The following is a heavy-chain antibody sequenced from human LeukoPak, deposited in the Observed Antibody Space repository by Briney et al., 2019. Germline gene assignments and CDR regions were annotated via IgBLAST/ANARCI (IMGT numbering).Heavy chain of an antibody. Sequence: GASVKVSCKASGYTFTGYYMHWVRQAPGQGLEWMGWINPNSGGTNYAQKFRGRVTMTRDTSISTAYMELSRLRSDDTAVYYCASSQYCSSTSCYREIYFYMDVWGKGTTVTVSS. CDR2: INPNSGGT. J-gene: IGHJ6*03. CDR1: GYTFTGYY. D-gene: IGHD2-2*02. V-gene: IGHV1-2*02. CDR3: ASSQYCSSTSCYREIYFYMDV.